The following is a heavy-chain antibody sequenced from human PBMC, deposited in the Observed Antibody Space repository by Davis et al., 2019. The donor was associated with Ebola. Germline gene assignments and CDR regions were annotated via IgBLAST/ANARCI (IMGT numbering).Heavy chain of an antibody. V-gene: IGHV3-48*01. D-gene: IGHD2-15*01. Sequence: PGGSLRLSCAASGFTFSSYSMNWVRQAPGKGLEWVSYISSSSSTIYYADSVKGRFTISRDNAKNSLYLQMNSLRAEDTAVYYCARGCSGGSCYVHYYYGMDVWGQGTTVTVSS. J-gene: IGHJ6*02. CDR3: ARGCSGGSCYVHYYYGMDV. CDR1: GFTFSSYS. CDR2: ISSSSSTI.